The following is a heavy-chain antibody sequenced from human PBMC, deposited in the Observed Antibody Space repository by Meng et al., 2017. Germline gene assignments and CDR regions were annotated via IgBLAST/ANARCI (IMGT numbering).Heavy chain of an antibody. J-gene: IGHJ6*02. CDR2: ISYDGSNK. CDR3: ARDKYCSGGSCYHQEIYYYYGMDV. CDR1: GFTFSSYA. Sequence: GESLKISCAASGFTFSSYAMHWVRQAPGKGLEWVAVISYDGSNKYYADSVKGRFTISRDNSKNTLYLQMNSLKAEDTAVYYCARDKYCSGGSCYHQEIYYYYGMDVWGQGTTVTVSS. V-gene: IGHV3-30*04. D-gene: IGHD2-15*01.